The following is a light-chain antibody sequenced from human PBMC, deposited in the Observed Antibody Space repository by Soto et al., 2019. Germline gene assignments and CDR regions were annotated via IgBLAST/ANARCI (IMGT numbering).Light chain of an antibody. Sequence: QSVLTQPPSASGAPGQRVTISCSGSSSNIGSNYVYWYQQLPGTAPKLLIYRNNKRPSGVSDRFSGSKSGTSASLAISGLRSEDEADYYCAAWDDSRYVFGTGTKLTVL. CDR1: SSNIGSNY. J-gene: IGLJ1*01. CDR3: AAWDDSRYV. CDR2: RNN. V-gene: IGLV1-47*01.